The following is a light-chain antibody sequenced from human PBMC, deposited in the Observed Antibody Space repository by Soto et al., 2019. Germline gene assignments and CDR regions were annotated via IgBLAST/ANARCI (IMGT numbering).Light chain of an antibody. Sequence: EIVLTQSPGTVSLSPGEGATLSCRASQSVNSNFLAWYQQKPGQAPRLLIYGASSRATGVPDRFSGSGSGTDFTLTISRLEPEDFAVYFCQQYGSSPSTFGQRTKVEI. CDR3: QQYGSSPST. CDR2: GAS. V-gene: IGKV3-20*01. J-gene: IGKJ1*01. CDR1: QSVNSNF.